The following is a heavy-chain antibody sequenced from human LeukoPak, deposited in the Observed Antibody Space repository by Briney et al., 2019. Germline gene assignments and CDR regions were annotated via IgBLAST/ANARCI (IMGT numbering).Heavy chain of an antibody. D-gene: IGHD6-13*01. CDR3: ARAGYSSSWYDYFDY. Sequence: GGSLILSCAASGFTFSSYAMHWVRPAPGKGLEGVAVISYDRSNKYYPDSVKGRFTISRDNSKNTLYLQMNRLTAEDTAVYYCARAGYSSSWYDYFDYWGQGTLVTVSS. J-gene: IGHJ4*02. V-gene: IGHV3-30*04. CDR1: GFTFSSYA. CDR2: ISYDRSNK.